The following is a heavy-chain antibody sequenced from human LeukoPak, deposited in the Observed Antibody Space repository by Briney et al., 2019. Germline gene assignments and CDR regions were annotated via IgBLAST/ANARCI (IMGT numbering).Heavy chain of an antibody. J-gene: IGHJ1*01. V-gene: IGHV3-30-3*01. CDR1: GFTFSSYA. Sequence: GGSLRLSCAASGFTFSSYAMHWVRQAPGKGLEWVAVISYDGSNKYYADSVKGRFTISRDNSKNTLYLQMNSLRAEDTAVYYCAKDARYCSSTSCYPAEYFQHWGQGTLVTVSS. CDR3: AKDARYCSSTSCYPAEYFQH. CDR2: ISYDGSNK. D-gene: IGHD2-2*01.